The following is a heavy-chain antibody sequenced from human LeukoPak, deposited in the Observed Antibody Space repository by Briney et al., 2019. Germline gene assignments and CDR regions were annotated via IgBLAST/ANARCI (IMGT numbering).Heavy chain of an antibody. CDR3: ARDLVIGDIVVVVAANKYYYHGMDV. Sequence: SVKVSFKASGGTFSSYAISWVRQAPGQGLEWMGGIIPIFGTANYAQKFQGRVTITADESTSTAYMELSSLRSEDTAVYYCARDLVIGDIVVVVAANKYYYHGMDVWGQGTTVTVSS. D-gene: IGHD2-15*01. V-gene: IGHV1-69*13. CDR1: GGTFSSYA. J-gene: IGHJ6*02. CDR2: IIPIFGTA.